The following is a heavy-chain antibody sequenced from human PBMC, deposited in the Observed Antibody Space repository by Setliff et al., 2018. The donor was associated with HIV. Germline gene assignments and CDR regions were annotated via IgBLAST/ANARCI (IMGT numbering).Heavy chain of an antibody. J-gene: IGHJ4*02. CDR2: IYPSGST. CDR3: AAWGPRYSYAPYFFDS. D-gene: IGHD5-18*01. CDR1: GGSISSGGYY. V-gene: IGHV4-61*09. Sequence: PSETLSLTCTVSGGSISSGGYYWSWIRQPAGKGLEWVGHIYPSGSTNYNTSLKSRVTISVDASRNQFSLRLSSVTAADTAVYYCAAWGPRYSYAPYFFDSWGQGTLVTVSS.